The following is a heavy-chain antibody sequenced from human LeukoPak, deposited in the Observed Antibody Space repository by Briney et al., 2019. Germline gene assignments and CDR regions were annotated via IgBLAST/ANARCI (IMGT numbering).Heavy chain of an antibody. CDR3: ATESPLSIAAAGDN. CDR2: IKQDGSEK. D-gene: IGHD6-13*01. CDR1: GFTFSRYG. V-gene: IGHV3-7*01. Sequence: GGSLRLSCAASGFTFSRYGMHWVRQAPGKGLEWLANIKQDGSEKYYVDSVKGRFTISRDNAKNSLYLQMNSLRAEDTAVYYCATESPLSIAAAGDNWGQGTLVTVSS. J-gene: IGHJ4*02.